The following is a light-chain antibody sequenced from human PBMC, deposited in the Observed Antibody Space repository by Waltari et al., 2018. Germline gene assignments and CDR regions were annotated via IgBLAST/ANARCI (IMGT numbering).Light chain of an antibody. J-gene: IGKJ4*01. CDR1: QSVSSHF. CDR3: QQYVSSPLT. Sequence: EIVLTQSPGTLSLSPGERATLSCRASQSVSSHFLAWYQQKPGQAPRLLIYGASSRATGIPDRFSGSGSGTGSTLTISRLEPEDFAVYYCQQYVSSPLTFGGGTKVEIK. V-gene: IGKV3-20*01. CDR2: GAS.